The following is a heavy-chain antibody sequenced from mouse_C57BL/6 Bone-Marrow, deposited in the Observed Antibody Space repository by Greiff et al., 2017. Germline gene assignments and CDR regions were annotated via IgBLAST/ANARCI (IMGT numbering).Heavy chain of an antibody. CDR1: GYTFTDYY. CDR2: IIPYNGGT. V-gene: IGHV1-19*01. CDR3: ATYSRAY. J-gene: IGHJ3*01. D-gene: IGHD2-5*01. Sequence: EVQLVESGPVLVKPGASVKMSCKASGYTFTDYYMNWVKQSHGKSLEWIGVIIPYNGGTSYNQKFKGKATLTVDKSSSTAYMELNSLTSEDSAVYYCATYSRAYWGQGTLVTVSA.